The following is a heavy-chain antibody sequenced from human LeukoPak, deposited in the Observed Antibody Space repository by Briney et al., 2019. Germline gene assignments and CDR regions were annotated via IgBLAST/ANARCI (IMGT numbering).Heavy chain of an antibody. D-gene: IGHD2-2*01. V-gene: IGHV3-30-3*01. J-gene: IGHJ3*02. CDR1: GFTFSSYA. Sequence: GGPLRLPCEASGFTFSSYAMRGVRRAPGKGLEGGAVISYDGSNKYYADSVKGRFTISRDNSKNTLYLQMNSLRAEDTAVYYCARDPRYCSVTSCPDAFDIWGQGTMVTVSS. CDR2: ISYDGSNK. CDR3: ARDPRYCSVTSCPDAFDI.